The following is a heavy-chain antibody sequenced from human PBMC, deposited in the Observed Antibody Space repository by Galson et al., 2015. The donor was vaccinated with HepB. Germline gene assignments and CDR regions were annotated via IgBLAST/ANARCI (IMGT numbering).Heavy chain of an antibody. CDR1: GGSISSGGYS. V-gene: IGHV4-30-4*07. J-gene: IGHJ5*02. CDR3: ARADQVFNWFDP. Sequence: QVQLQESGPGLVKPSETLSLTCAVSGGSISSGGYSWSWIRQPPGKGLEWIGYIYYSGSTYYNPSLKSRVTISVDTSKNQFSLKLSSVTAADTAVYYCARADQVFNWFDPWGQGTLVTVSS. CDR2: IYYSGST.